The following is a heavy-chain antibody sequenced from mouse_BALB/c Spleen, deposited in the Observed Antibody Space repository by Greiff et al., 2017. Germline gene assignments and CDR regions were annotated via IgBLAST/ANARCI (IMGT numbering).Heavy chain of an antibody. CDR1: GYSFTSGYF. V-gene: IGHV3-6*02. D-gene: IGHD2-2*01. CDR3: AREGYDCYAMDY. CDR2: ISYDGSN. Sequence: VQLKQSGPGLVKPAQSLTLSCSATGYSFTSGYFWYCSRQSPGNKLEWMGYISYDGSNNYNPTLKNRISITRDTSKNQFFLKLKSVTTEDTATYNCAREGYDCYAMDYWGQGTSVTVSS. J-gene: IGHJ4*01.